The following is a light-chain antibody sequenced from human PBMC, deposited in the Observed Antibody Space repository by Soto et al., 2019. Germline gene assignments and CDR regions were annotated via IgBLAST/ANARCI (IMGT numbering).Light chain of an antibody. Sequence: DIRMTQSPSTLSASVGDRVTITCRASQSVGSWLAWYQQKPGKAPKLLIYKASSLESGVPSRFSGSGSGTEFSLTISSLQPDDFASYHCQQYGSSSPCTFGQGTKVEIK. V-gene: IGKV1-5*03. J-gene: IGKJ1*01. CDR1: QSVGSW. CDR3: QQYGSSSPCT. CDR2: KAS.